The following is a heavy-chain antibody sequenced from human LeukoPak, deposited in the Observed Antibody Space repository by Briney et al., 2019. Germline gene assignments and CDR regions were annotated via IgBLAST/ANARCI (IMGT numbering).Heavy chain of an antibody. CDR3: ARGARYDVLTGYYAEDNCSDP. J-gene: IGHJ5*02. V-gene: IGHV4-34*01. D-gene: IGHD3-9*01. CDR1: GGSFSGYY. Sequence: PSETLSLTCAVYGGSFSGYYWNWIRQPPGKGLEWIGEINHSGSTNYNQSLKSRVTISVDTSKNQFSLKLSSVTAADTAVYYCARGARYDVLTGYYAEDNCSDPWGQGTLVTVSS. CDR2: INHSGST.